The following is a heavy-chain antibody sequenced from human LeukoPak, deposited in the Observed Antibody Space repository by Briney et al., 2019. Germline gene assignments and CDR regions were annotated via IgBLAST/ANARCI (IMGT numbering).Heavy chain of an antibody. CDR2: INPNSGGT. V-gene: IGHV1-2*02. CDR1: GYTFTGYY. J-gene: IGHJ4*02. Sequence: ASVKVSCKASGYTFTGYYMHWVRQAPGQGLEWMGWINPNSGGTNYAQKFQGRDTMTRDTSISTAYMELSRLRSDDTAVYYCARTASTTVTTINFDYWGQGTLVTVSS. D-gene: IGHD4-17*01. CDR3: ARTASTTVTTINFDY.